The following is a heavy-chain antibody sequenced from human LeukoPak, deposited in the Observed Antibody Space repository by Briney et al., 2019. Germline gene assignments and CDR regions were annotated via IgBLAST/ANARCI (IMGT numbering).Heavy chain of an antibody. CDR3: ARDGGIAAAGHNWFDP. D-gene: IGHD6-13*01. CDR1: GFTFSSYA. CDR2: ISYDGSNK. J-gene: IGHJ5*02. Sequence: TGGSLRLSCAASGFTFSSYAMHWVRQAPGKGLEWVAVISYDGSNKYYADSVKGRFTISRDNSKNTLYLQMNSLRAEDTAVYYCARDGGIAAAGHNWFDPWGQGTLVTVSS. V-gene: IGHV3-30*04.